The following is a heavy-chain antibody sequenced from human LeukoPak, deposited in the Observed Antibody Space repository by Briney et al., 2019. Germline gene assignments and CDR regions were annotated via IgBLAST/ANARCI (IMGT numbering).Heavy chain of an antibody. CDR1: GYTFTAYY. CDR2: INPSGGST. CDR3: ARNVGSGFDY. J-gene: IGHJ4*02. Sequence: GASVKVSCKASGYTFTAYYMHWVRQAPEQGLEWMGFINPSGGSTSYAQKFQGRVTMTRDTSTSAVYMELSSLRSEDTAMYYCARNVGSGFDYWGQGTLVTVSS. D-gene: IGHD1-1*01. V-gene: IGHV1-46*01.